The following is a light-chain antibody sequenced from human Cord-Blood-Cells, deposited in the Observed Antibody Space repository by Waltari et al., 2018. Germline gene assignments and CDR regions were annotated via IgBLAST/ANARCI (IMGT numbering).Light chain of an antibody. CDR2: ENN. CDR3: GTWDSSLSAGRV. J-gene: IGLJ3*02. V-gene: IGLV1-51*02. Sequence: QSVLTQPPSVSAAPGQKVTISCSGSSSNIGNNYVSWYPQHPGTAPKLPIYENNKRPSGIPDRFSGSKSGTSATLGITGLQTGDEADYYCGTWDSSLSAGRVFGGGTKLTVL. CDR1: SSNIGNNY.